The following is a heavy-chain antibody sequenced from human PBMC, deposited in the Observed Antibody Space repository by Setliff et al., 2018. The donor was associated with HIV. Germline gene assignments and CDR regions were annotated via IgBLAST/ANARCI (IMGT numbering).Heavy chain of an antibody. CDR2: FYYSGST. J-gene: IGHJ4*02. CDR3: VNPSGAMGDFDS. V-gene: IGHV4-39*01. D-gene: IGHD3-16*01. Sequence: ASETLSLTCVVSGGSISSTTSYWGWIRQPPGKGLEYIGSFYYSGSTYYNPSLKSRVTISIDTSKNQFSLQLTSVTAADTAVYYCVNPSGAMGDFDSWGQGTLVTVSS. CDR1: GGSISSTTSY.